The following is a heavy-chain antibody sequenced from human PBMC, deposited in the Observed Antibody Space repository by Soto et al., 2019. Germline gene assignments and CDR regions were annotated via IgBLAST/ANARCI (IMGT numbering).Heavy chain of an antibody. CDR2: ISSSSSYI. V-gene: IGHV3-21*01. Sequence: EVQLVESGGGLVKPGGSLRLSCAASGFTFSSYSMNWVRQAPGKGLEWVSSISSSSSYIYYADSVKGRFTISRDNAKNSLYLQMNSLRAEDTAVYYWAREFGGYDLVGVYYYYYMDVWGKGTTVTVSS. D-gene: IGHD5-12*01. CDR1: GFTFSSYS. J-gene: IGHJ6*03. CDR3: AREFGGYDLVGVYYYYYMDV.